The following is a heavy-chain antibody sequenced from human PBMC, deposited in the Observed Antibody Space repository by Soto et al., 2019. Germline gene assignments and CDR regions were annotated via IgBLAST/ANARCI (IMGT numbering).Heavy chain of an antibody. J-gene: IGHJ4*02. CDR2: VYYRGNA. Sequence: QLQLQESGPGLVKPSETLSLTCSVSDDSINSDKYYWGWIRQPPGKGLEWIGSVYYRGNAYYNPSLQPRVTISLDKSKSQFSLKLTSVTAAASAVYFCARLEGLATISYYFDFWGPGALVTVSS. CDR1: DDSINSDKYY. D-gene: IGHD3-9*01. CDR3: ARLEGLATISYYFDF. V-gene: IGHV4-39*01.